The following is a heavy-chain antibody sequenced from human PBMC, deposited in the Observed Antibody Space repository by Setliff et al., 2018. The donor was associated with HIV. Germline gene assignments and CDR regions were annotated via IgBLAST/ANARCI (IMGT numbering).Heavy chain of an antibody. Sequence: PGGSLRLSCAASGFTFSNAWMSWVRQAPGKGLEWVGRIKSKTDGGTTDHAAPVKGRFTISRDDSKNTLYLQMNSLKTEDTAVYYCTTYPMSQYYSDSSGYYHFFDPWGQGTLVTVSS. CDR2: IKSKTDGGTT. CDR1: GFTFSNAW. V-gene: IGHV3-15*01. J-gene: IGHJ5*02. CDR3: TTYPMSQYYSDSSGYYHFFDP. D-gene: IGHD3-22*01.